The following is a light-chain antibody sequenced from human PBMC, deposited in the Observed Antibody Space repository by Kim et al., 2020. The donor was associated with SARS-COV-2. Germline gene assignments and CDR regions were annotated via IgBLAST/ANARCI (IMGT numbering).Light chain of an antibody. CDR2: AAS. CDR1: QSISSY. Sequence: SVRDRVTITCRASQSISSYLNWYQQKPGKAPKPLIYAASSLQSGVPSRFSGSGSGTDFPLTISSLQPEDFATYYCQQSYRTPPWTFGQGTKVDIK. V-gene: IGKV1-39*01. CDR3: QQSYRTPPWT. J-gene: IGKJ1*01.